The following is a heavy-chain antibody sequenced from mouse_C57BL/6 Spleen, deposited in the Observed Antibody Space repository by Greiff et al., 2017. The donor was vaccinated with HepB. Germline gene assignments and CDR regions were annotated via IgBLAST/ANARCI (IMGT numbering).Heavy chain of an antibody. CDR3: ARGELTGTWAMDY. D-gene: IGHD4-1*01. Sequence: VQLQQSGAELVMPGASVKLSCKASGYTFTSYWMHWVKQRPGQGLEWIGEIDPSDSYTNYNQKFKGKSTLTVEKSSSTAYMQLSSLTSEDSAVYYCARGELTGTWAMDYWGQGTSVTVSS. J-gene: IGHJ4*01. V-gene: IGHV1-69*01. CDR2: IDPSDSYT. CDR1: GYTFTSYW.